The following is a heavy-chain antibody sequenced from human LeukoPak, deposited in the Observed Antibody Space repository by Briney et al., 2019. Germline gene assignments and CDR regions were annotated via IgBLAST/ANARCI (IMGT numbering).Heavy chain of an antibody. V-gene: IGHV3-15*01. Sequence: GGSLRLSCAASGFTFSSYAMSWVRQAPGKGLEWVGRIKSKTDGGTTDYAAPVKGRFTISRDDSKNTLYLQMNSLKTEDTAVYYCTTFFYYGSSYYYYMDVWGKGTTVTISS. CDR3: TTFFYYGSSYYYYMDV. CDR1: GFTFSSYA. J-gene: IGHJ6*03. D-gene: IGHD3-10*01. CDR2: IKSKTDGGTT.